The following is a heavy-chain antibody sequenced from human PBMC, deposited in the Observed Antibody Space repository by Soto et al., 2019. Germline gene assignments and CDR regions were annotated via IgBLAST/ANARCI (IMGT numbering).Heavy chain of an antibody. CDR2: ISSSSSYI. CDR1: GFTFSSYS. D-gene: IGHD1-26*01. J-gene: IGHJ5*02. Sequence: GGSLRLSCAASGFTFSSYSMNWVLQAPGKGLEWVSSISSSSSYIYYADSVKGRFTISRDNAKNSLYLQMNSLRAEDTAVYYCARDSVDSFDPWGQGPLVTVAS. CDR3: ARDSVDSFDP. V-gene: IGHV3-21*01.